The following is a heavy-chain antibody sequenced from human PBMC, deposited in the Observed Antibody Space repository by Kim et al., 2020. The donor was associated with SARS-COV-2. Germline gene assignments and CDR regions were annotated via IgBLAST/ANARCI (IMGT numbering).Heavy chain of an antibody. J-gene: IGHJ4*02. Sequence: GGSLRLSCAASGFTFSSYGMHWVRQAPGKGLEWVAVIWYDGSNKYYADSVKGRFTISRDNSKNTLYLQMNSLRAEDTAVYYCARDQSSGWYRGFDYWGQGTLVTVSS. CDR3: ARDQSSGWYRGFDY. D-gene: IGHD6-19*01. V-gene: IGHV3-33*01. CDR1: GFTFSSYG. CDR2: IWYDGSNK.